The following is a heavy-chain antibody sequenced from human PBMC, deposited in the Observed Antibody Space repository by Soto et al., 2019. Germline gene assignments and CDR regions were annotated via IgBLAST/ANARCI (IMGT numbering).Heavy chain of an antibody. Sequence: EVQLVESGGNLVQPGGSLRLSCAASEFTFSSYWMHWVRQAPGKGLVWVSRINSDGGTTSYADSVKGRFTISRDNAKNTLYLQMNSLRAEGTAVYYCARVGVGVYYFDYWGQGTLVTVSS. J-gene: IGHJ4*02. D-gene: IGHD1-26*01. CDR3: ARVGVGVYYFDY. CDR2: INSDGGTT. CDR1: EFTFSSYW. V-gene: IGHV3-74*01.